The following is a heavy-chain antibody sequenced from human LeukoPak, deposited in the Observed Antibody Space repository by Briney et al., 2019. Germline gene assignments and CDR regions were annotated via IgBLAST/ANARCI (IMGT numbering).Heavy chain of an antibody. CDR2: IKQDGSEK. CDR3: ARWSMVRGVIITHLFDC. Sequence: GGSLTLSCAASGFTFSNYWMSGVRQAPGKGLEWVGNIKQDGSEKYYVDPVKGRFTISRDNAKNSLYLQMNSLRAEDTAVYYCARWSMVRGVIITHLFDCWGQGTLVTVPS. V-gene: IGHV3-7*03. J-gene: IGHJ4*02. CDR1: GFTFSNYW. D-gene: IGHD3-10*01.